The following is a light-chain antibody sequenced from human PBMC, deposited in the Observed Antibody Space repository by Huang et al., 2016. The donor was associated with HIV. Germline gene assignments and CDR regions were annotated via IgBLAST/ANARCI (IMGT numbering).Light chain of an antibody. Sequence: EIVLTQSPGTLSLSPGERATLSCRASQSVSSSYLAWYQQKPGQAPRRLFCGASSRATGIPDRFSGSGSGTDFTLTISRLEPEDFAVYYCQQYDSSPWTFGQGTKVEIK. CDR2: GAS. CDR3: QQYDSSPWT. J-gene: IGKJ1*01. V-gene: IGKV3-20*01. CDR1: QSVSSSY.